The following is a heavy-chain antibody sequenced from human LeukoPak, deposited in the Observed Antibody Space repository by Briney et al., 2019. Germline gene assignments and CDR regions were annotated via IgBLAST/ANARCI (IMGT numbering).Heavy chain of an antibody. Sequence: GGSLRLSCAASGFTFSSYGMPWVRQAPGKGLEWVAVIWYDGSNKYYADSVKGRFTISRDNSKNTLYLQMNSLRAEDTAVYYCARSRGGQWLSYGMDVWGQGTTVTVSS. V-gene: IGHV3-33*01. D-gene: IGHD6-19*01. CDR1: GFTFSSYG. CDR2: IWYDGSNK. CDR3: ARSRGGQWLSYGMDV. J-gene: IGHJ6*02.